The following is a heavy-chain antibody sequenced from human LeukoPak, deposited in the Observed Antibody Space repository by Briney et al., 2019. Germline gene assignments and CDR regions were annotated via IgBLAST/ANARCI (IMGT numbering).Heavy chain of an antibody. V-gene: IGHV1-2*02. J-gene: IGHJ4*02. Sequence: ASVKVSCKASGYTFIGYYIHWVRQAPAQGLEWMGWINPNSGDTNYAQQFQGRITMTRDTSISTAYMELSSLTSDDTAVYYCARKKLEVVATYDYWGQGTLVTVSS. CDR3: ARKKLEVVATYDY. CDR1: GYTFIGYY. CDR2: INPNSGDT. D-gene: IGHD2-15*01.